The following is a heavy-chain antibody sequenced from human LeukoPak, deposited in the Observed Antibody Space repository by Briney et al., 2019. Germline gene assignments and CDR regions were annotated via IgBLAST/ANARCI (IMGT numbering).Heavy chain of an antibody. V-gene: IGHV3-30-3*01. CDR2: ISYDGSNK. Sequence: GRSLRLSCAASGFTFSSYAMHWVRQAPGKGLEWVAVISYDGSNKYYADSVKGRFTISRDNSKNTLYLQMNSLRADDTAVYYCARDLETLAARNELIWSNWIDPWGQGTLVTVSS. CDR3: ARDLETLAARNELIWSNWIDP. CDR1: GFTFSSYA. D-gene: IGHD6-6*01. J-gene: IGHJ5*02.